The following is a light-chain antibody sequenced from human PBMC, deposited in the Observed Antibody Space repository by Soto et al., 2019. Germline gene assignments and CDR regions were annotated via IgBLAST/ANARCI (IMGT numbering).Light chain of an antibody. V-gene: IGKV1-5*03. CDR1: QTISSW. Sequence: DIQMTQSPSTLSGSVGDRVTITCRASQTISSWLAWYQQKPGKAPKLLIYKASTLKSGVPSRFSGSGSGTEFTLTISSLQPEDFATYYCLQHNSYTWTFGQGTKVDI. J-gene: IGKJ1*01. CDR3: LQHNSYTWT. CDR2: KAS.